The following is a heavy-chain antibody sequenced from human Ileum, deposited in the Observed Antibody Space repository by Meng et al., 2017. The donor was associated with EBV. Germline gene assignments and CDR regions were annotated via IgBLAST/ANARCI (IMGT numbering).Heavy chain of an antibody. Sequence: LQVRGPAPSKPSGTLSLTSAGSGGSISSSNWWNWVRQPPGKGLEWIGEIYYSGSTIYNPSLKSRVTISVDKSKNLFSLKLSSVTAADTAVYYCARGYGSGRDYFDYWGQGTLVTVSS. CDR2: IYYSGST. J-gene: IGHJ4*02. V-gene: IGHV4-4*02. CDR1: GGSISSSNW. D-gene: IGHD3-10*01. CDR3: ARGYGSGRDYFDY.